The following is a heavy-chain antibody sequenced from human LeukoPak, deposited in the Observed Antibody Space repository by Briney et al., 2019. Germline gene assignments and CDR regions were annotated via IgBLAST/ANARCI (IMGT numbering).Heavy chain of an antibody. V-gene: IGHV1-18*01. J-gene: IGHJ4*02. Sequence: ASVKVSCKASGYTFTSYGISWVRQAPGQGLEWMGWISAYNGNTNYAQKLQGRVTMTTDTSTSTAYMELRSLRSEDTAVYYCARISYYYDSSGGLDYWGQGTLVTVSS. CDR2: ISAYNGNT. CDR1: GYTFTSYG. D-gene: IGHD3-22*01. CDR3: ARISYYYDSSGGLDY.